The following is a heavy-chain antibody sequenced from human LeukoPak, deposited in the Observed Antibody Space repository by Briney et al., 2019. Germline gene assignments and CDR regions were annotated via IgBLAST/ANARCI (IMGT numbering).Heavy chain of an antibody. J-gene: IGHJ4*02. Sequence: AGSLRLSCVTSGFTFSNCAMSWIRQAPGKGLEWVSTNHGASTYYAASVKGWFTISRDNSKNTLYLQMNSLRAEDTAIYYCAKDQAGDGYNSMWGQGTRVTVSS. CDR2: NHGAST. CDR3: AKDQAGDGYNSM. V-gene: IGHV3-23*01. CDR1: GFTFSNCA. D-gene: IGHD5-24*01.